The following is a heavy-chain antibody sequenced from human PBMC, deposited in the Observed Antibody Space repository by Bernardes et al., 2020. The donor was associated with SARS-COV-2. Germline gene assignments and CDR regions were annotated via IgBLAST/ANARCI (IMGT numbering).Heavy chain of an antibody. CDR2: INEDGSTT. D-gene: IGHD3-10*01. CDR1: GFNFNAYW. CDR3: ARGCGNYYHDY. V-gene: IGHV3-74*01. Sequence: GGSLRLSCAVSGFNFNAYWMHWVRQVPEKGLVWVSRINEDGSTTNYADSVKGRFTISRDNAKNTLYLQMNSLRADDTAVYYCARGCGNYYHDYCGQRTLVTVSS. J-gene: IGHJ4*02.